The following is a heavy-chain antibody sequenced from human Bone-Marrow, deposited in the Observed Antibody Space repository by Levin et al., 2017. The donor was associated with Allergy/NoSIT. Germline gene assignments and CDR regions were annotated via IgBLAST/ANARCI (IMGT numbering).Heavy chain of an antibody. D-gene: IGHD3-3*01. CDR1: GGTFSSYA. CDR3: ARDERITIFGVVTDSWFDP. V-gene: IGHV1-69*06. J-gene: IGHJ5*02. CDR2: IIPIFGTA. Sequence: SVKVSCKASGGTFSSYAISWVRQAPGQGLEWMGGIIPIFGTANYAQKFQGRVTITADKSTSTAYMELSSLRSEDTAVYYCARDERITIFGVVTDSWFDPWGQGTLVTVSS.